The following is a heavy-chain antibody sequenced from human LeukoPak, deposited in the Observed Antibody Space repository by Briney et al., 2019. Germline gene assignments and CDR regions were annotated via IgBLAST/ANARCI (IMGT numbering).Heavy chain of an antibody. Sequence: SQTLSLTCAISGDSVSSNRAAWNWIRQSPSRGLEWLGRTYYRSKWYNDYAVSVKSRITINPDTSKNQFSLQLNSVTPEDTAVYYCASALDGGYCSGGSCYQFDIWGQGTMVTVSS. J-gene: IGHJ3*02. D-gene: IGHD2-15*01. V-gene: IGHV6-1*01. CDR2: TYYRSKWYN. CDR1: GDSVSSNRAA. CDR3: ASALDGGYCSGGSCYQFDI.